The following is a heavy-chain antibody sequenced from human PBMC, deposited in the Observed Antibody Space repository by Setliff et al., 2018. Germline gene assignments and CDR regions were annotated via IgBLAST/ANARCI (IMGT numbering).Heavy chain of an antibody. J-gene: IGHJ5*01. Sequence: SETLSLTCTVSGGSINNGSYYWSWIRQPAGKGLEWIGHIYTSGSTNYNPSLKSRVTMSVDTSKNQFSLKLNSLTVADTAVYYCARIKWFGETDCFDSWGQGTLVTVSS. V-gene: IGHV4-61*09. CDR3: ARIKWFGETDCFDS. CDR2: IYTSGST. D-gene: IGHD3-10*01. CDR1: GGSINNGSYY.